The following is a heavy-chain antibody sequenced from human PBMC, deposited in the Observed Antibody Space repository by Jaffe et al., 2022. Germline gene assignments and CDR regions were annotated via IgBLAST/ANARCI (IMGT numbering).Heavy chain of an antibody. Sequence: QVQLVESGGGVVQPGGSLRLSCAASGFTFSIHGMYWVRQAPGKGLEWVAYISYDGRLKSYADSMRGRFTVSRDNSKSTLYLQMNSLRPEDTAVYYCANKDYHDSDKYSFDMWGQGTMVTVSS. J-gene: IGHJ3*02. CDR2: ISYDGRLK. CDR1: GFTFSIHG. V-gene: IGHV3-30*02. CDR3: ANKDYHDSDKYSFDM. D-gene: IGHD3-16*01.